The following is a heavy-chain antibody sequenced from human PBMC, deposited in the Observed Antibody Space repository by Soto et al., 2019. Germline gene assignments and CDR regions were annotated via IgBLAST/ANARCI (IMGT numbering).Heavy chain of an antibody. CDR3: ARGFGMATIWWSGAGYYYSGMDV. V-gene: IGHV1-69*12. CDR1: GGTFSSYA. D-gene: IGHD3-16*01. CDR2: IIPIFGTA. J-gene: IGHJ6*02. Sequence: QVQLVQSGAEVKKPGSSVKVSCKASGGTFSSYAISWVRQAPGQGLEWMGGIIPIFGTANYAQKFQGRVTITADESPSTAYMELSSLRSEDTAVYYCARGFGMATIWWSGAGYYYSGMDVWGQGTTVTVSS.